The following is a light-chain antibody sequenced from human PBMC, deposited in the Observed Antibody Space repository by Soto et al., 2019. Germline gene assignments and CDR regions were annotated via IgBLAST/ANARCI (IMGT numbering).Light chain of an antibody. J-gene: IGKJ2*01. CDR1: QSVSSIY. CDR3: QQYGSSPRT. V-gene: IGKV3-20*01. Sequence: EMVLTQSPGTLSLSPGERATLSCRASQSVSSIYLAWYQHKPGQAPRLLIYGASSRATGIPDRFSGSGSGTDFTLTISRLEPEDFAVSYCQQYGSSPRTFGQGTKLEIK. CDR2: GAS.